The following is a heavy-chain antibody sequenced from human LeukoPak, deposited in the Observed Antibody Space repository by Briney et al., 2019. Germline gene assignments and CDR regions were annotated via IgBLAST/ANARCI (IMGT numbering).Heavy chain of an antibody. CDR3: ARGFVVVAAFDY. D-gene: IGHD2-15*01. Sequence: PGGSLRLSCAASGFTFISDWMSCVRQAPGEGPEWVTNIKKYGSEKYYVDPVKRLFHISRENAKNSLYLKMNSLRAEDTAVYYCARGFVVVAAFDYWGQGTLVTVSS. J-gene: IGHJ4*02. V-gene: IGHV3-7*01. CDR2: IKKYGSEK. CDR1: GFTFISDW.